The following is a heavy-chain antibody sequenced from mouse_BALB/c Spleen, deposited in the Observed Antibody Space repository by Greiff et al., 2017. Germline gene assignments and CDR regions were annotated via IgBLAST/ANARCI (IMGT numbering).Heavy chain of an antibody. CDR2: IRNKANGYTT. J-gene: IGHJ4*01. D-gene: IGHD1-1*02. CDR3: ALHYVPYAMDY. CDR1: GFTFTDYY. Sequence: EVKLVESGGGLVQPGGSLRLSCATSGFTFTDYYMSWVRQPPGKALEWLGFIRNKANGYTTEYSASVKGRFTISRDNSQSILYLQMNTLRAEDSATYYCALHYVPYAMDYWGQGTSVTVSS. V-gene: IGHV7-3*02.